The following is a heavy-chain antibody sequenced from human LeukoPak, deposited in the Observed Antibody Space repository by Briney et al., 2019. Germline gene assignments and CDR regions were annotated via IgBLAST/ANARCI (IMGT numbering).Heavy chain of an antibody. J-gene: IGHJ4*02. V-gene: IGHV4-39*07. CDR2: IGIGSVRTIYSSGST. D-gene: IGHD3-16*01. CDR1: GVSINSSTYY. Sequence: SETLSLTCTVSGVSINSSTYYWGWIRQPPGKGLEWIGTIGIGSVRTIYSSGSTYYNPSLKSRVTMSVDTSRNQFSLKLTSVTAADTAVYYCARHVGETLGVDYWGQGTLATVSS. CDR3: ARHVGETLGVDY.